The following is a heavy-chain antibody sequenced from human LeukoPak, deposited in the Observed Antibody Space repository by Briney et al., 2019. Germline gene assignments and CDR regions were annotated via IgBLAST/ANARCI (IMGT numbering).Heavy chain of an antibody. V-gene: IGHV1-2*02. J-gene: IGHJ4*02. CDR2: INPHNGGT. Sequence: VASVKVSCKASGYTFTAYYMHWVRQAPGQGLEWMGWINPHNGGTKYAQKFQGRVTMPRDTSISTAYMELSRLRSDDTAVYYCASGVGNWKTSKFDYWGQGTLVTVSS. CDR3: ASGVGNWKTSKFDY. CDR1: GYTFTAYY. D-gene: IGHD1-20*01.